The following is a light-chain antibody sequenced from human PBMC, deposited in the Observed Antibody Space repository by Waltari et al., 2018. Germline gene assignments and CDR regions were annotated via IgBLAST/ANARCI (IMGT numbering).Light chain of an antibody. CDR1: SSNIGSNY. V-gene: IGLV1-47*01. CDR3: AAWDDSLSGVV. CDR2: RSN. J-gene: IGLJ2*01. Sequence: QSVLTQPPSASGTPGQRVTISCFGSSSNIGSNYVYWYQQLPGTAPKLLIYRSNQRPSGVPDRFSGSKSGTSASLAINGLRSEDEADYHCAAWDDSLSGVVFGGGTKLTVL.